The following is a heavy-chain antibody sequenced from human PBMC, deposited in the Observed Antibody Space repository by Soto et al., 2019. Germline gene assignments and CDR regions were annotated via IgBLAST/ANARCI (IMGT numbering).Heavy chain of an antibody. CDR3: ARDWGAPGRGSAFGYYYHFGMDV. J-gene: IGHJ6*02. CDR2: IKEDGGRE. D-gene: IGHD3-16*01. Sequence: EVQLVESGGGLVQPGGSLRLSCAASGFTFSTYWMNWVRQAPGKGLEWVANIKEDGGREYYVDSVKGRFTISRDNAKNSLFLDMNSLRVEDTAVYYCARDWGAPGRGSAFGYYYHFGMDVWGQGTTVTVPS. V-gene: IGHV3-7*05. CDR1: GFTFSTYW.